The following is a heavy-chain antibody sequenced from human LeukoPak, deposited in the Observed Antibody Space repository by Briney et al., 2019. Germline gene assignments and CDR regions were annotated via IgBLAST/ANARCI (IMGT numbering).Heavy chain of an antibody. D-gene: IGHD2-2*01. CDR1: GYSFTTYW. CDR2: IYPGDSDT. J-gene: IGHJ4*02. Sequence: GESLKISFRGSGYSFTTYWIGWVRQMPGKGLEWMGIIYPGDSDTRYSPSFQGQVTISADKSINTAYLQWSSLKASDTPIYYCARRQGCSSTGCRPDSWGQGTLVTVSS. CDR3: ARRQGCSSTGCRPDS. V-gene: IGHV5-51*01.